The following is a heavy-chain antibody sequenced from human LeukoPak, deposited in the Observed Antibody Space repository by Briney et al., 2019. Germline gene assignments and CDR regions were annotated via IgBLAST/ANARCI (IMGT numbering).Heavy chain of an antibody. CDR1: GFTFSSYG. CDR2: ISYDGSNK. Sequence: GGSLRLSCAASGFTFSSYGMHWVRQAPGKGLEWVAVISYDGSNKYYADSVKGRFTISRDNSKNTLYLQMNSLRAEDTAVYYCAKDRSQYSSSWYRGFDYWGQGTLVTVSS. J-gene: IGHJ4*02. D-gene: IGHD6-13*01. CDR3: AKDRSQYSSSWYRGFDY. V-gene: IGHV3-30*18.